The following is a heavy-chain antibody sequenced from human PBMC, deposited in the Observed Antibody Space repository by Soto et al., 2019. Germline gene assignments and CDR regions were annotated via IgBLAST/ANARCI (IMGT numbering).Heavy chain of an antibody. CDR1: GYTFTSYG. D-gene: IGHD2-15*01. CDR2: ISAYNGNT. Sequence: QVQLVQSGAEVKKSGASVKVSCKASGYTFTSYGISWVRQAPGQGLEWMGWISAYNGNTNYAQKLQSRVTMTTDTSTSTAYMELRSLRSDDTAVYYCARDRRRLGYCSGGSCSPIDYWGQGTQVTVSS. CDR3: ARDRRRLGYCSGGSCSPIDY. J-gene: IGHJ4*02. V-gene: IGHV1-18*01.